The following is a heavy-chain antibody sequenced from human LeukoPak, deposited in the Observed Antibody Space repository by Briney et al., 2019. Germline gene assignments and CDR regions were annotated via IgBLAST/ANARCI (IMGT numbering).Heavy chain of an antibody. CDR2: ISYDGSNK. CDR3: ARVGHEIYSNYGFDP. D-gene: IGHD4-11*01. J-gene: IGHJ5*02. Sequence: PGRSLRLSCAASGFTFSSYAMHWVRQAPGKGLEWVAVISYDGSNKYYADSVKGRFTISRDNSKNTLYLQMNSLRAEDTAVYYCARVGHEIYSNYGFDPWGQGTLVTVSS. V-gene: IGHV3-30-3*01. CDR1: GFTFSSYA.